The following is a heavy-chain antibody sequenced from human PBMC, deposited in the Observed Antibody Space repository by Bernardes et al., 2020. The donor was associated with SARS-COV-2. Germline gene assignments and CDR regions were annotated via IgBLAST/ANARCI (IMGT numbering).Heavy chain of an antibody. CDR3: TRGLELELITWFDY. D-gene: IGHD1-7*01. Sequence: GGSLRLSCTASGFTFSSSAMHWVRQAPGKGPEWVAVISNDGSIKYYTDSVKGRFTISRDNSKNTLYLPMNSLRTDDTAVYYCTRGLELELITWFDYWGQGTLVTVSS. CDR2: ISNDGSIK. CDR1: GFTFSSSA. V-gene: IGHV3-30-3*01. J-gene: IGHJ4*02.